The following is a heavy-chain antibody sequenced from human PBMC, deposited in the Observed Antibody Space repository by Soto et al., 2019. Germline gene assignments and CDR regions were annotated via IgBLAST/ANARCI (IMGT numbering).Heavy chain of an antibody. Sequence: SETLSLTCTVSGGSISSGDYYWSWIRQPPGQGLEWIGHIYYSGSTYYNPSLRSRATILVDTSKNQFSLKLSSVTAADTAVYSCARAYYYDTGGLYSLDFWGQGILVT. V-gene: IGHV4-30-4*01. J-gene: IGHJ4*02. CDR3: ARAYYYDTGGLYSLDF. CDR1: GGSISSGDYY. D-gene: IGHD3-22*01. CDR2: IYYSGST.